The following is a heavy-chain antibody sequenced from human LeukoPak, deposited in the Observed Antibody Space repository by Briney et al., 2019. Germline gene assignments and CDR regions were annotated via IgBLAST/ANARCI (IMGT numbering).Heavy chain of an antibody. D-gene: IGHD5-24*01. J-gene: IGHJ4*02. CDR1: GFTFSSYG. CDR3: AKAFRDGYNYVLDY. V-gene: IGHV3-30*18. CDR2: ISYDGSNK. Sequence: PGGSLRLSCAASGFTFSSYGMHWVRQAPGKGLEWVAVISYDGSNKYYADSVKGRFTISRDNSKNTLYLQMNSLRAEDTAVYYCAKAFRDGYNYVLDYWGQGTLVTVSS.